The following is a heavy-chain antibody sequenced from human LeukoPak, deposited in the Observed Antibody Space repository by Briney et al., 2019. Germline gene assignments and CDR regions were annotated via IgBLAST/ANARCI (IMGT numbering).Heavy chain of an antibody. CDR3: SRDSYYDNNGFWDY. V-gene: IGHV3-49*04. J-gene: IGHJ4*02. CDR1: GFTFGDYA. Sequence: PGGSLRLSCTASGFTFGDYAISWVRQAPGKRLEWVGFIRSEAYGGTAEYAASVKGRFTISRNDSKSIAYLQMNSLKTEDTAVYYCSRDSYYDNNGFWDYWGQGTLVTVSS. D-gene: IGHD3-22*01. CDR2: IRSEAYGGTA.